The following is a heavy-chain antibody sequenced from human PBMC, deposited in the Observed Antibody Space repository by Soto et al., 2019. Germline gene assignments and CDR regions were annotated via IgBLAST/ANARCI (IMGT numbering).Heavy chain of an antibody. J-gene: IGHJ6*02. Sequence: GGSLRLSCSASGFIFSTYAMHWVRQAPGKGLEHVSTIISDGGSAYYADSVKDRFTISRDNSENTLFLQMSSLRVDDTAVYYCVKTRDAVRGLMGYYYGMDVWGQGTTVTVSS. CDR3: VKTRDAVRGLMGYYYGMDV. CDR2: IISDGGSA. V-gene: IGHV3-64D*06. D-gene: IGHD3-10*01. CDR1: GFIFSTYA.